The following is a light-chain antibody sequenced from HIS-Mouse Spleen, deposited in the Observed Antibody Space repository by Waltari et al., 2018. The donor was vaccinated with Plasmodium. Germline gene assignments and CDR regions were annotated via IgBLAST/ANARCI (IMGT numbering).Light chain of an antibody. CDR3: QQRSNS. Sequence: EIVLTQSPATLSLSPAERATLSCRASQSVSSYLAWYQQKPGQAPRLLIYDASNRATGIPARFSGSGSGTDFTLTISSLEPEDFAVYYCQQRSNSFGGGTKVEIQ. J-gene: IGKJ4*01. V-gene: IGKV3-11*01. CDR1: QSVSSY. CDR2: DAS.